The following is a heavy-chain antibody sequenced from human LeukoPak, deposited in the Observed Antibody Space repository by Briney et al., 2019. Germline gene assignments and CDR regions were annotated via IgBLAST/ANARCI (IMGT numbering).Heavy chain of an antibody. CDR3: ARPRGSGYDLDFDY. J-gene: IGHJ4*02. Sequence: SGTLSLTCTVSGASVSSPDYFWNWIRQPPGKGLEWIGSISYSGVTFYNPSLKGRLTMSLDTSKNQFSLRLTSVTVADTAVYYCARPRGSGYDLDFDYWGQGTLVSVSS. CDR2: ISYSGVT. D-gene: IGHD5-12*01. V-gene: IGHV4-30-4*08. CDR1: GASVSSPDYF.